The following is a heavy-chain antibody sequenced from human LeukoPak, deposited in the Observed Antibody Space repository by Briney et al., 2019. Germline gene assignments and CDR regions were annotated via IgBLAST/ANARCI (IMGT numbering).Heavy chain of an antibody. Sequence: ASVKVSCKASGYTFTGYYMHWVRQAPGQGLEYMGVINPRGGSTSYAQKFQGRVTMTRDTSTSTVYMELSSLRSEDTALYYCARAQSVSMIVVVPHLDDWGPVTLVTVSS. V-gene: IGHV1-46*01. CDR1: GYTFTGYY. D-gene: IGHD3-22*01. CDR2: INPRGGST. J-gene: IGHJ4*02. CDR3: ARAQSVSMIVVVPHLDD.